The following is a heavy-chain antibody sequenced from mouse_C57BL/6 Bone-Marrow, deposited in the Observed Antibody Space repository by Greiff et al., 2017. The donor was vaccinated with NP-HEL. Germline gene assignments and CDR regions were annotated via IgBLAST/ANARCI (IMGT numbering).Heavy chain of an antibody. CDR3: APAYYSNYDYFDY. CDR2: IHPSDSDT. V-gene: IGHV1-74*01. D-gene: IGHD2-5*01. Sequence: QVHVKQPGAELVKPGASVKVSCKASGYTFTSYWMHWVKQRPGQGLEWIGRIHPSDSDTTYNQKFKGKATLTVDKSSSTAYMQLSSLTSEDSAVYYCAPAYYSNYDYFDYWGQGTTLTVSS. J-gene: IGHJ2*01. CDR1: GYTFTSYW.